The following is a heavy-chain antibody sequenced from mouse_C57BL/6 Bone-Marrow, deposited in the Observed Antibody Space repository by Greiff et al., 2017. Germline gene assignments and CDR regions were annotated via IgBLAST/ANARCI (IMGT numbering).Heavy chain of an antibody. D-gene: IGHD2-4*01. CDR1: GYTFTDYA. J-gene: IGHJ4*01. CDR3: ARYDYDVCAMDY. Sequence: QVQLQQSGPELVRPGVSVKISCKGSGYTFTDYAMHWVKQSHAKSLEWIGVISTYYGDASYNQKFKDKATMTVDQSSSTAYMELARLTSEDSAVYYCARYDYDVCAMDYWGQGTSVTVSA. V-gene: IGHV1-67*01. CDR2: ISTYYGDA.